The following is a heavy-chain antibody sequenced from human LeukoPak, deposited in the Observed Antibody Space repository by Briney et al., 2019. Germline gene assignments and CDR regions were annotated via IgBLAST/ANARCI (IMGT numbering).Heavy chain of an antibody. V-gene: IGHV1-69*01. CDR1: GGTFSSYA. CDR3: ARDSRDYGSGSSQYYFDY. CDR2: IIPIFGTA. Sequence: SVNVSCKASGGTFSSYAISWVRQAPGQGLEWMGGIIPIFGTANYAQKFQGRVTITADESTSTAYMELSSLRSEDTAVYYCARDSRDYGSGSSQYYFDYWGQGTLVTVSS. J-gene: IGHJ4*02. D-gene: IGHD3-10*01.